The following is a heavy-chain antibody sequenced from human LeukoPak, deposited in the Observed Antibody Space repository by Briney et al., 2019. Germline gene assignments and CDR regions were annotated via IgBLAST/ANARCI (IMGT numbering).Heavy chain of an antibody. V-gene: IGHV4-59*01. CDR1: GGSIRGYY. CDR3: ARGVGGSNWFDP. Sequence: SETLSLTCNVSGGSIRGYYWSWIRQPPGKGLEWIGYIYYSGSTNYNPSLKSRVTISVDTSKNQFSLKLSSVTAADTAVYYCARGVGGSNWFDPWGQGTLVTVSS. CDR2: IYYSGST. J-gene: IGHJ5*02.